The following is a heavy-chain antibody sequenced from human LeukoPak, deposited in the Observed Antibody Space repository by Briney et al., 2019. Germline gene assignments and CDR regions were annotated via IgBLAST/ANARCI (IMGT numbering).Heavy chain of an antibody. CDR1: GYTFTGYY. D-gene: IGHD6-6*01. Sequence: PGASVKVSCKASGYTFTGYYMHWVRQAPGQGLEWMGWINPNSGGTNYAQKFQGRVTMTRDTSISTAYMELSRLRSDDTAVYYRAREGLAARPYFDYWGQGTLVTVSS. CDR3: AREGLAARPYFDY. V-gene: IGHV1-2*02. CDR2: INPNSGGT. J-gene: IGHJ4*02.